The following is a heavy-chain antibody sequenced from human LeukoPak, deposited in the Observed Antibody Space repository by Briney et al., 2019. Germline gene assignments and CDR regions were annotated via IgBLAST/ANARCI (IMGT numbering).Heavy chain of an antibody. CDR1: GFTFRRYG. D-gene: IGHD2-2*01. V-gene: IGHV3-30-3*01. J-gene: IGHJ4*02. CDR3: ARPLGYGSSISCSILGY. CDR2: ISYDGSNK. Sequence: GGSLRLSCGASGFTFRRYGMHWVRQAPGKGLEWVAVISYDGSNKYYADSVKGRFTISRDNSKNTLYVQMSSLRAEDTAVYYCARPLGYGSSISCSILGYWGQGTLVTVSS.